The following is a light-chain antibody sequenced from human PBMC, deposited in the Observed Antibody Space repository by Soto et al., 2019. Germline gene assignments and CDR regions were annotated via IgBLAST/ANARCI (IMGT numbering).Light chain of an antibody. V-gene: IGLV1-40*01. Sequence: QSVLTQPPSVSGAPGQRVTISCTGSRSNIGAGYDVHWYQQLPGTAPKLLIYGNSNRPSGVPDRFSGSKSGTSASLAISGLQSEDEADYYCAAWDDSLNVVFGGGTKVTVL. J-gene: IGLJ2*01. CDR3: AAWDDSLNVV. CDR2: GNS. CDR1: RSNIGAGYD.